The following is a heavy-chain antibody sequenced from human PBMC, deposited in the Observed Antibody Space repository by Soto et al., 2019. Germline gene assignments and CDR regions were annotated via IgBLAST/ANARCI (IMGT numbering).Heavy chain of an antibody. D-gene: IGHD6-25*01. Sequence: PGGSLRLSCAASGFTFEDYAMHWVRQAPGKGLEWVSGILWNSDSISYADSVKGRFTISRDNAKNSLYLQMSGLRAEDTALYYCAKDRVAAGLNYFDYWGQGTLVTVSS. J-gene: IGHJ4*02. CDR1: GFTFEDYA. V-gene: IGHV3-9*01. CDR3: AKDRVAAGLNYFDY. CDR2: ILWNSDSI.